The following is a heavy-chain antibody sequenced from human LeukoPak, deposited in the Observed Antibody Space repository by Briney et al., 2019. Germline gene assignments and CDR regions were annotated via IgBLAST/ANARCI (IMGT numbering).Heavy chain of an antibody. CDR1: GASISSYY. V-gene: IGHV4-4*07. CDR2: LYISGST. CDR3: ARAAAHYFDY. J-gene: IGHJ4*02. Sequence: SETLSLTCTVSGASISSYYYNWIRQTAGRGLEWIGRLYISGSTDYNPSLKSRVTISVDTSNNQFSLNLNSVTAADTAVYYCARAAAHYFDYWGQGTLVTVSS.